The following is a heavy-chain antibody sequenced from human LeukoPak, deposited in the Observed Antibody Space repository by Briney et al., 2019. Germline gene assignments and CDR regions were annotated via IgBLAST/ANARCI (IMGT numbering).Heavy chain of an antibody. V-gene: IGHV3-7*01. CDR1: GFTISSYW. D-gene: IGHD5-24*01. J-gene: IGHJ4*02. CDR3: ARLPTTATTFVY. Sequence: GGSLRLSCAASGFTISSYWMSWVRQAPGKGLEWVANINPNGGGGLYVDSVKGRFTISRDNAANSLFLQMNSLRAEDTAIYYCARLPTTATTFVYWGQGALVTVSS. CDR2: INPNGGGG.